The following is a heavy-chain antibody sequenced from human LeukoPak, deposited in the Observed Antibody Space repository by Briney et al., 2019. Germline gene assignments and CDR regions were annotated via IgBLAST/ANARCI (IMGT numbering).Heavy chain of an antibody. Sequence: HPGGSLRLSCAASGFTFSSYAMHWVRQAPGKGLGWVAVISYDGSNKYYADSVEGRFTISRDNSKNTLYLQMNSLRPEDTAVYYCARDLGLSGGSFDYWGQGTLVTVSS. CDR2: ISYDGSNK. CDR1: GFTFSSYA. J-gene: IGHJ4*02. CDR3: ARDLGLSGGSFDY. V-gene: IGHV3-30*04. D-gene: IGHD4-23*01.